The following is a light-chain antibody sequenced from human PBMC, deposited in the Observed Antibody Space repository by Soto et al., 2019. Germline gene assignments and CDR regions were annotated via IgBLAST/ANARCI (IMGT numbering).Light chain of an antibody. Sequence: QSALTQPPSASGSPGQSVTISCTGTSSDVGGYNYVSWYQQHPGKAPKLMIYAVSKRPSGVPDRFSASKSGNTASLTVSGLQAEDEADYYCTSYAGSNHVVFGGGTKLTVL. V-gene: IGLV2-8*01. CDR2: AVS. J-gene: IGLJ2*01. CDR3: TSYAGSNHVV. CDR1: SSDVGGYNY.